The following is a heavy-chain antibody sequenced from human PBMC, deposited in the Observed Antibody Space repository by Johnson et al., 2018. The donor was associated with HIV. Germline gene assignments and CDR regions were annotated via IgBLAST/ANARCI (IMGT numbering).Heavy chain of an antibody. Sequence: VQLVESGGGVVQPGRSLRLSCAASGFTFSSYALHWVRQAPGKGLEWVAVISYDGSNKYYADSVKGRFTISRDNSKNTLYLQMTSLGAEDTAVYYCATHLIVGAIGAFAIWGQGKMVTVFS. CDR2: ISYDGSNK. V-gene: IGHV3-30*14. J-gene: IGHJ3*02. CDR3: ATHLIVGAIGAFAI. D-gene: IGHD1-26*01. CDR1: GFTFSSYA.